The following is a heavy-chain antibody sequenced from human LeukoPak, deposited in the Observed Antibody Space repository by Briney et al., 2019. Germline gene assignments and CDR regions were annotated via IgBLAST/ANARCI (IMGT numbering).Heavy chain of an antibody. V-gene: IGHV3-48*04. J-gene: IGHJ4*02. CDR2: ISSSSSTI. D-gene: IGHD6-19*01. CDR3: ASNHSPPKPIAVAGRHFDY. CDR1: GFTFSSYS. Sequence: GGSLRLSCAASGFTFSSYSMNWVRQAPGKGLEWVSYISSSSSTIYYADSVKGRFTISRDNAKNSLYLQMNSLRAEDTAVYYCASNHSPPKPIAVAGRHFDYWGQGTLVTVSS.